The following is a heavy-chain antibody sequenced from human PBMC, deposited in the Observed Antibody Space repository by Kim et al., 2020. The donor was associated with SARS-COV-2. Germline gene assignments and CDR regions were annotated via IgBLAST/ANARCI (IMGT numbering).Heavy chain of an antibody. V-gene: IGHV3-43*02. CDR1: GFTFDDYA. CDR3: ARDPNEARFDH. Sequence: GGSLRLSCAASGFTFDDYAMHWVRQAPGKRLEWLSLINGDGSSTWSADSVKGRFTISRDNSKNSLYLQMNSLTTEDTALYYCARDPNEARFDHWGQGALVTVSS. J-gene: IGHJ4*02. CDR2: INGDGSST.